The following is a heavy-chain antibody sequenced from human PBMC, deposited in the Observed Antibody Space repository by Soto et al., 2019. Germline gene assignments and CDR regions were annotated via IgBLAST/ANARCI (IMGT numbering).Heavy chain of an antibody. CDR2: MNPNSGNT. V-gene: IGHV1-8*01. J-gene: IGHJ3*02. CDR3: ARGINYYDSGDDAFDI. Sequence: QVQLVQSGAEVKKPGASVKVSCKASGYTFTSYDINWVRQATGQGLEWMGWMNPNSGNTGYAQKFQGRVTMTTNTSISTAYMELSSLRSADTAVYYCARGINYYDSGDDAFDIWGQGTMVTVSS. D-gene: IGHD3-10*01. CDR1: GYTFTSYD.